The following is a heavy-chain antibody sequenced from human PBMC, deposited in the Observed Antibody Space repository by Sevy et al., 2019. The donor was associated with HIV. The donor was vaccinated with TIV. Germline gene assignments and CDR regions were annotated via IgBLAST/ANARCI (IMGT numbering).Heavy chain of an antibody. CDR2: ISYDGSNK. Sequence: GGSLRLSCAASGFIFSSYAMHWVRQAPGKGLEWVAVISYDGSNKYYADSVKGRFTISRDNSKNTLYLQMNSPRTEDTSVYYCARAVGDKVVSPNPALDWFDPWGQGTLVTVSS. J-gene: IGHJ5*02. V-gene: IGHV3-30-3*01. CDR3: ARAVGDKVVSPNPALDWFDP. CDR1: GFIFSSYA. D-gene: IGHD2-15*01.